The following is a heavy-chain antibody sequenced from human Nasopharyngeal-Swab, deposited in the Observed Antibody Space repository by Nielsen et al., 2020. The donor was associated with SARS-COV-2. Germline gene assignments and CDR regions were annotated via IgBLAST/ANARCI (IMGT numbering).Heavy chain of an antibody. J-gene: IGHJ4*02. CDR2: IWYDGSNK. D-gene: IGHD6-19*01. CDR3: ARDLAVAEYRGDYFDY. V-gene: IGHV3-33*01. Sequence: WIRQPPGKGLEWVAVIWYDGSNKYYADSVKGRFTTSRDNSKNTLYLQMNSLRAEDTAVYYCARDLAVAEYRGDYFDYWGQGTLVTVSS.